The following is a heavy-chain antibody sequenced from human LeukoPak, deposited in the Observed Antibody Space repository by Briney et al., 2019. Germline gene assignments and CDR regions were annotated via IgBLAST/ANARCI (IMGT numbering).Heavy chain of an antibody. CDR3: PRGLKVRSSTSGGY. D-gene: IGHD2-2*01. CDR2: MNPNSGNT. Sequence: ASVKVACKASGYTFTSYDINWVRHATGQGLEWMGWMNPNSGNTGYAQKFQGRVTMTRNTSISTAYMELSSLRSEDTAVYYCPRGLKVRSSTSGGYWGQGTLVTVSS. CDR1: GYTFTSYD. J-gene: IGHJ4*02. V-gene: IGHV1-8*01.